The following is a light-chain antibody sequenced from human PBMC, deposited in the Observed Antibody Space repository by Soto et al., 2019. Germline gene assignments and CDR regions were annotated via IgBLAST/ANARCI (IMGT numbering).Light chain of an antibody. Sequence: QSALTQPASVSGSPGQSITISCTGTTSDVGAYNFVSWYQHHPGKAPKLMIYEVTNRPSGVSNRFSGSKSGNTASLTISGLQAEDEADYYCSSYISSSTLYVFGNGTKVTVL. CDR3: SSYISSSTLYV. V-gene: IGLV2-14*01. CDR2: EVT. J-gene: IGLJ1*01. CDR1: TSDVGAYNF.